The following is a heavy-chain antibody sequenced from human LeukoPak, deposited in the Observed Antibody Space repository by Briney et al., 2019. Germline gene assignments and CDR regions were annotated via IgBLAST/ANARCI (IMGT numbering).Heavy chain of an antibody. CDR1: GFTFSSYW. CDR2: ISGDGSTT. Sequence: GGSLRLSCAASGFTFSSYWMHWVRQAPGKGLVWVSRISGDGSTTSYADSVKGRFTISRDNAKNTLHLQMNSLRVEDTSVYYCARGTYYGSFDLWGQGTLVTVS. D-gene: IGHD4-17*01. V-gene: IGHV3-74*01. CDR3: ARGTYYGSFDL. J-gene: IGHJ4*02.